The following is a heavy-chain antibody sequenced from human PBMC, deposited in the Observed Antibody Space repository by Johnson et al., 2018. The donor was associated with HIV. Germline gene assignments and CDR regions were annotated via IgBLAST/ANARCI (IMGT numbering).Heavy chain of an antibody. Sequence: VQLVESGGGLVQPGGSLRLSCAASGFTVSSNYMSWVRQAPGKGLEWVSVIYSGGSTYYADPVKGRFTISRDNSKNTLYLQMNSLRAEDTAVYYCARGGANYYDSSGYYGAFDIWGQGTMVTVSS. CDR3: ARGGANYYDSSGYYGAFDI. J-gene: IGHJ3*02. V-gene: IGHV3-66*01. D-gene: IGHD3-22*01. CDR2: IYSGGST. CDR1: GFTVSSNY.